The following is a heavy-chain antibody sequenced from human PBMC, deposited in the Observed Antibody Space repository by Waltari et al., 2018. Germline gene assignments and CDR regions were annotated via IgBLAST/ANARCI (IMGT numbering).Heavy chain of an antibody. V-gene: IGHV4-39*07. CDR2: IYYSGST. Sequence: QLQLQESGPGLVKPSETLSLTCTVSGGSISSSSYYWGWIRQPPGKGLEWIGSIYYSGSTYYNPSLKSRVTISVDTSKNQFSLKLSSVTAADTAVYYCAGVLIAAGVGYFDYWGQGTLVTVSS. CDR1: GGSISSSSYY. J-gene: IGHJ4*02. D-gene: IGHD3-16*01. CDR3: AGVLIAAGVGYFDY.